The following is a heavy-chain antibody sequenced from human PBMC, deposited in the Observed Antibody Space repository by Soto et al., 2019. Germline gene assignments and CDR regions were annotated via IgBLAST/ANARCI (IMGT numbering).Heavy chain of an antibody. CDR3: ARHSTLHESRVWSGFDP. CDR2: IDPGTSYS. D-gene: IGHD3-3*01. Sequence: PGESLKISCQGSGYSFNTYWISWVRQVPGKGLEWMGRIDPGTSYSNYSPSFEGHVTISVDKSKSTAFLQWSSLKASDTAMYYCARHSTLHESRVWSGFDPWGQGTLVTVSS. V-gene: IGHV5-10-1*01. J-gene: IGHJ5*02. CDR1: GYSFNTYW.